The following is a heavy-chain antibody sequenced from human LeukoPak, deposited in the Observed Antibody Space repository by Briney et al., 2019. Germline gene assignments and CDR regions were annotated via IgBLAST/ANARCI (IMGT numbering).Heavy chain of an antibody. V-gene: IGHV3-23*01. CDR1: GFTFSSYA. Sequence: PGGSLRLSCAASGFTFSSYAMSWVRQAPGKGLEWVSAISGSGGSTYYAGSVKGRFTISRDNSKNTLYLQMNSPRAEDTAVYYCAKDYRTHDYGPHDAFDIWGQGTMVTVSS. CDR2: ISGSGGST. J-gene: IGHJ3*02. CDR3: AKDYRTHDYGPHDAFDI. D-gene: IGHD4-17*01.